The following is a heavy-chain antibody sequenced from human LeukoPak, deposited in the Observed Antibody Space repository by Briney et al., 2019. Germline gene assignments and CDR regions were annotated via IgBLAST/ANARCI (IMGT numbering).Heavy chain of an antibody. Sequence: GGTLRLSCAASGFTFSSYGMNWVRQAPGKGLEWVSGISGDAGRTYYADSVKGRFTIYRDNSKNTLYLQMNSLRAEDTAVYYCAKGSGYGNYYYYYMDVWGKGTTVTVSS. CDR1: GFTFSSYG. J-gene: IGHJ6*03. D-gene: IGHD5-12*01. CDR3: AKGSGYGNYYYYYMDV. V-gene: IGHV3-23*01. CDR2: ISGDAGRT.